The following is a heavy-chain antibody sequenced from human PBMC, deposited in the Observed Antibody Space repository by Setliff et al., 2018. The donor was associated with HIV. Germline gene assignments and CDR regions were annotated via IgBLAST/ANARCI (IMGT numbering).Heavy chain of an antibody. D-gene: IGHD6-6*01. Sequence: NPGGSLRLSCVASGFITNNAWMNWVRQDPGKGLEWVGRIKSDLDGGRIDYAAPVKGRFTISRDESNNTLYLQMNRLKTEDTGVYDCTSDVGVTVRPGFACWGQGTQVTVSS. V-gene: IGHV3-15*07. J-gene: IGHJ4*02. CDR2: IKSDLDGGRI. CDR3: TSDVGVTVRPGFAC. CDR1: GFITNNAW.